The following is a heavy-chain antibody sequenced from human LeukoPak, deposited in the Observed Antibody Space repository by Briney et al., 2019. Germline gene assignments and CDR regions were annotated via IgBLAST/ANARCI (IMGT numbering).Heavy chain of an antibody. J-gene: IGHJ6*04. D-gene: IGHD2-2*01. Sequence: SETLSLTCAVYGGSFSGYYWSWIRQPPGKGLEWIGEINHSGSTNYNPSLKSRVTISVDTSKNQFSLKLSSVTAADTAVYYCARGEQRKGSTSRVAMSYYYYGMDVWGKGTTVTVSS. CDR2: INHSGST. V-gene: IGHV4-34*01. CDR1: GGSFSGYY. CDR3: ARGEQRKGSTSRVAMSYYYYGMDV.